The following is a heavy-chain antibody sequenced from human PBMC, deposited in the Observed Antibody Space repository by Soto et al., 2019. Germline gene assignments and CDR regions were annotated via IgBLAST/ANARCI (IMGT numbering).Heavy chain of an antibody. CDR3: ARMATFGSLNWFDP. CDR1: GYSFTTND. V-gene: IGHV1-8*01. Sequence: SVKVSCNASGYSFTTNDVSWVQQATGQGLEWMGWMNPGSGDTGYAQKFQGRVTMTRDISIATAYMELSSLRSDDTAIYYCARMATFGSLNWFDPWGQGTLVTVSS. CDR2: MNPGSGDT. D-gene: IGHD3-16*01. J-gene: IGHJ5*02.